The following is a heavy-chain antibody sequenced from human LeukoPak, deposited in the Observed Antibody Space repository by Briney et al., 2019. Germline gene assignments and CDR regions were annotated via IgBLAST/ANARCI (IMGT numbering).Heavy chain of an antibody. D-gene: IGHD3-3*01. CDR2: ISSSSSYI. J-gene: IGHJ4*02. Sequence: GGSLRLSCAASGFTFSSYSMNWVCQAPGKGLEWVSSISSSSSYIHYADSVKGRFTISRDNAKNSLYLQMNSLRAEDTAVYYCARDRTIFGLDKNYFDYWSQGTLVTVSS. CDR3: ARDRTIFGLDKNYFDY. V-gene: IGHV3-21*01. CDR1: GFTFSSYS.